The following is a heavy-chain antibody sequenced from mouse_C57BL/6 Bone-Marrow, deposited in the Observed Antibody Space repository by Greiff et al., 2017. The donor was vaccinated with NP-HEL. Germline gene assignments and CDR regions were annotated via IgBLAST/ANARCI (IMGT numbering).Heavy chain of an antibody. D-gene: IGHD4-1*02. CDR2: IYWDDDK. V-gene: IGHV8-12*01. Sequence: QVTLKESGPGILQSSQTLSLTCSFSGFSLSTSGMGVSWIRQPSGKGLEWLAHIYWDDDKRYNPSLESRLTTSKDTSRNQVFLKITSVDTADTATYYCARQLGRSFDYWGQGTTLTVSS. J-gene: IGHJ2*01. CDR1: GFSLSTSGMG. CDR3: ARQLGRSFDY.